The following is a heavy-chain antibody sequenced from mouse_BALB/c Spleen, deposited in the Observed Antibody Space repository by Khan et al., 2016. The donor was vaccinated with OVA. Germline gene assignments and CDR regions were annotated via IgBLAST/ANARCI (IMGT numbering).Heavy chain of an antibody. J-gene: IGHJ1*01. CDR1: GYTFTNYR. Sequence: QLVQSGPELKKPGETVKISCKASGYTFTNYRMNWMKQAPGKGLKWMGWINTYTGEPTYGDDFKGRFAFFLETSASTAYLQINNLKNEDMATYFCARESSYWYFDVWGAGTTVTVSS. CDR2: INTYTGEP. CDR3: ARESSYWYFDV. V-gene: IGHV9-1*02. D-gene: IGHD1-1*01.